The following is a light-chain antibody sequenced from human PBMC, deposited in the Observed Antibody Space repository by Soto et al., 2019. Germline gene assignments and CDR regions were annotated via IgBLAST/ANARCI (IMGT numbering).Light chain of an antibody. CDR2: AAS. Sequence: DIQMTQSPSSLSASVGDRVTITCRASQSISSYLNWSQQKPGKAPKLLIYAASSLQSGVPSRFSGSGSRTEFTLIISSLQPEDFATYCCQQSDSTPSWTFGQGTKVESK. CDR3: QQSDSTPSWT. CDR1: QSISSY. V-gene: IGKV1-39*01. J-gene: IGKJ1*01.